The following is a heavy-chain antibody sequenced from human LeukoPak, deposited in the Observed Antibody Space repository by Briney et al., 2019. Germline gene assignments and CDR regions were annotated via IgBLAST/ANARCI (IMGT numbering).Heavy chain of an antibody. CDR2: IYSSGST. J-gene: IGHJ4*02. Sequence: GSLRLSCAASGFTVSSNYMSWVRQAPGKGLEWVSVIYSSGSTYYADSVKGRFTISRDNSKNTLYLQMNSLRAEDTAVYYCAREDRIAVAGFDYWGQGTLVAVSS. D-gene: IGHD6-13*01. CDR1: GFTVSSNY. CDR3: AREDRIAVAGFDY. V-gene: IGHV3-53*01.